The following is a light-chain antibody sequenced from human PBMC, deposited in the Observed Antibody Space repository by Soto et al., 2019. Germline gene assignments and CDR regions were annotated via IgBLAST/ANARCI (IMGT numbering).Light chain of an antibody. Sequence: ELVLTQSPGSLSLSPGERATLSFRASQSVSSSYLAWYKQKPGQDPRLLIYGASSRATGIPDRFSGSGSGTDFTLTISRLEPEDFAVYYCQQYGSSWTFGQGTTGDIK. CDR1: QSVSSSY. CDR2: GAS. CDR3: QQYGSSWT. V-gene: IGKV3-20*01. J-gene: IGKJ1*01.